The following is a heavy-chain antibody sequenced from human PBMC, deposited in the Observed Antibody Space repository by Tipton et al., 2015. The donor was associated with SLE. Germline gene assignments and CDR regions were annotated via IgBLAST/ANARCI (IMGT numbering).Heavy chain of an antibody. Sequence: SLRLSCAASGFTFSSYWMDWVRQAPGMGLVWVSRINNDGDIATYADSVKGRFTISRDNAKNTLYLQVNGLTAEDTAVYYCATEAAAGTSFDYWGQGTLVTVSS. CDR3: ATEAAAGTSFDY. CDR1: GFTFSSYW. J-gene: IGHJ4*02. V-gene: IGHV3-74*03. D-gene: IGHD6-13*01. CDR2: INNDGDIA.